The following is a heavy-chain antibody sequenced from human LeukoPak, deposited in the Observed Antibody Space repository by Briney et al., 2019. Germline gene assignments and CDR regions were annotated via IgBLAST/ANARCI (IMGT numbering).Heavy chain of an antibody. J-gene: IGHJ4*02. D-gene: IGHD2-15*01. CDR2: IDSVGASA. CDR3: ARVTVWYFDF. CDR1: GFTFSNYW. V-gene: IGHV3-74*01. Sequence: GGSLRLSCAASGFTFSNYWMHWVRQLPGKGLEWVSRIDSVGASANYADSVEGRFTISRDNAKNTLYLQMNSLRADDTAVYYCARVTVWYFDFWGQGSLVTVSS.